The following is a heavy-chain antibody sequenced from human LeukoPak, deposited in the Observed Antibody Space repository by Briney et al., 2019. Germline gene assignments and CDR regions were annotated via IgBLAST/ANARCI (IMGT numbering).Heavy chain of an antibody. Sequence: SETLSLTCTVSGGSISSYYWSWIRQPPGKGLEWIGYIYYSGSTNYNPSLKSRVTISVDTSKNQFSLKLSSVTAADTAVYYCARARSNVLLWFGELSHGGWFDPWGQGTLVTVSS. CDR2: IYYSGST. CDR3: ARARSNVLLWFGELSHGGWFDP. J-gene: IGHJ5*02. D-gene: IGHD3-10*01. CDR1: GGSISSYY. V-gene: IGHV4-59*01.